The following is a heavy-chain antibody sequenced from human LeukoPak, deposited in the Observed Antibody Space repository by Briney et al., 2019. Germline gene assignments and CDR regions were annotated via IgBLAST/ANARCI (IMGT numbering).Heavy chain of an antibody. D-gene: IGHD6-19*01. CDR1: GFXFSDYT. CDR3: ARAIAVAGPYYFDY. Sequence: PGGSLRLSCAASGFXFSDYTMNWVRQAPGKGLEWVSSIGSVTTYIYYADSVKGRFTISRDNAKNSLSLQMNSLRAEDTAVYYCARAIAVAGPYYFDYWGQGTLVTVSS. V-gene: IGHV3-21*01. CDR2: IGSVTTYI. J-gene: IGHJ4*02.